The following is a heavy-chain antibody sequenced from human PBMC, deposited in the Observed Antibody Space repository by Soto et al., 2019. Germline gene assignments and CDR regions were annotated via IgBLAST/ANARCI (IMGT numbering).Heavy chain of an antibody. Sequence: SETLSLTCAVSGGSISSGGYPWSWIRQPPGKGLEWIGYIYHSGSTYYNPSLKSRVTISVDRSKNQFSLKLSSVTAADTAVYYCARDRGIVGATNWFDPWGQGTLVTVSS. D-gene: IGHD1-26*01. CDR1: GGSISSGGYP. V-gene: IGHV4-30-2*01. CDR3: ARDRGIVGATNWFDP. J-gene: IGHJ5*02. CDR2: IYHSGST.